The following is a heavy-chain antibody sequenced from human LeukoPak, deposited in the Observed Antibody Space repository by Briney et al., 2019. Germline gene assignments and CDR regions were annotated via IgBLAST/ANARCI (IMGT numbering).Heavy chain of an antibody. D-gene: IGHD1-26*01. CDR3: ARGDNYVDS. Sequence: PSETLSLTCLVSGASFSSDTRYWGWIRQPPGTGLEWIGSVYYTGSTFNNPSLRSRVFISLDTSKSQFSLKMTSVTAADTAHYYCARGDNYVDSWGRGTLVTVSS. CDR2: VYYTGST. CDR1: GASFSSDTRY. J-gene: IGHJ4*02. V-gene: IGHV4-39*07.